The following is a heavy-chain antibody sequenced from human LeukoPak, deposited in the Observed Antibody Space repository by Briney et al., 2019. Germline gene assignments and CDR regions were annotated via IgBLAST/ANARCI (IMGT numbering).Heavy chain of an antibody. CDR3: ASGGYSFQY. V-gene: IGHV4-59*11. J-gene: IGHJ1*01. CDR1: TGSISSHY. D-gene: IGHD6-13*01. CDR2: VYYSGST. Sequence: SETLSLTSTVSTGSISSHYWNWIRQPPGKGLEWIGNVYYSGSTKYNPSLKSRVTISVDTSKNQFSLKVRSVTAADTAVYYCASGGYSFQYWGQGTLVTVSS.